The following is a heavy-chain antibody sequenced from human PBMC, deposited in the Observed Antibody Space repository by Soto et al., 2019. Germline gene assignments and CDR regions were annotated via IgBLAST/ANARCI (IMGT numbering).Heavy chain of an antibody. D-gene: IGHD3-10*01. J-gene: IGHJ6*02. CDR3: AREGDGSGSYYKYYYYGMDV. CDR2: ISAYNGNT. V-gene: IGHV1-18*01. Sequence: ASVKVSCKASGYTFTSYGISWVRQAPGQGLEWMGWISAYNGNTNYAQKLQGRVTMTTDTSTSTAYMELRSLRSDDTAVYYCAREGDGSGSYYKYYYYGMDVWGQGTTVTVSS. CDR1: GYTFTSYG.